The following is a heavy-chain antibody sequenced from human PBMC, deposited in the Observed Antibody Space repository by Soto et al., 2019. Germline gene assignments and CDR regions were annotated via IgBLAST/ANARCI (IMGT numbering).Heavy chain of an antibody. CDR1: GFTFSSYG. J-gene: IGHJ4*02. CDR3: AREGAYYYDSSGYSFDY. Sequence: QVQLVESGGGVVQPGRSLRLSCAASGFTFSSYGMHWVRQAPGKGLEWVAVIWYDGSNKYYADSVKGRFTISRDNSKNTLYLKMNSLRAEDTAVYYCAREGAYYYDSSGYSFDYWGQGTLVTVSS. CDR2: IWYDGSNK. V-gene: IGHV3-33*01. D-gene: IGHD3-22*01.